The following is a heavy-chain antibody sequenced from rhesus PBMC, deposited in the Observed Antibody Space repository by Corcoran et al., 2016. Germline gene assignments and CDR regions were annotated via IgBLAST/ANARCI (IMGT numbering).Heavy chain of an antibody. V-gene: IGHV4-147*01. CDR1: GYSISSNY. J-gene: IGHJ4*01. D-gene: IGHD5-30*01. CDR3: ATEGGYSGYSSRFDY. CDR2: IYGSSRST. Sequence: QVQLQESGPGLVKPSETLSLTCAVSGYSISSNYWSWIRQSPGKGLEWIGCIYGSSRSTYSNPSLKSRVTISKDTSKTQLSLRLSSVTAADTAVYYCATEGGYSGYSSRFDYWGQGVLVTVSS.